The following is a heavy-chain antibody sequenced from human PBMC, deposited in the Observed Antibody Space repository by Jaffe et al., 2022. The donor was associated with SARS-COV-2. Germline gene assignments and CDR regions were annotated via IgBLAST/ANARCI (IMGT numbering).Heavy chain of an antibody. Sequence: QVQLQESGPGLVKPSQTLSLTCTVSGGSISSGGYYWSWIRQHPGKGLEWIGYIYYSGSTYYNPSLKSRVTISVDTSKNQFSLKLSSVTAADTAVYYCATLTCSSTSCGYYGMDVWGQGTTVTVSS. CDR1: GGSISSGGYY. V-gene: IGHV4-31*03. CDR3: ATLTCSSTSCGYYGMDV. D-gene: IGHD2-2*01. J-gene: IGHJ6*02. CDR2: IYYSGST.